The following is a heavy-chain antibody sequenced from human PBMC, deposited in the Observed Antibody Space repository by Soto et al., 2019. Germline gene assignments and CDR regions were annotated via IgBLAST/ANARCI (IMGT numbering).Heavy chain of an antibody. D-gene: IGHD5-12*01. J-gene: IGHJ4*02. Sequence: QVQLQESGPGLVKPSQTQSLTCTVSGGSISSGDSYWSWIRQPPGKGLEWIGYIYYSGSTYYNPSLKSRVTISVDTSKNQFSLKLSSVTAADTAVYYCARDRGGYERIDYWGQGTLVTVSS. CDR2: IYYSGST. CDR1: GGSISSGDSY. V-gene: IGHV4-30-4*01. CDR3: ARDRGGYERIDY.